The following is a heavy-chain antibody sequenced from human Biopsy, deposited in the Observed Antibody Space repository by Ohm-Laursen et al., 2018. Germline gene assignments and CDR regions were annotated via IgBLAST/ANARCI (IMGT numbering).Heavy chain of an antibody. Sequence: TLSLTCAASGDSISNDYWSWIRQSAGQGLEWIGRIHTSGSTNHNLSLKSRVTMSVDTSKNQFSLKLRSVTAADTAVYYCARGTGKYYVYGAFDIWGQGTMVTVSS. CDR1: GDSISNDY. CDR2: IHTSGST. D-gene: IGHD3/OR15-3a*01. J-gene: IGHJ3*02. CDR3: ARGTGKYYVYGAFDI. V-gene: IGHV4-4*07.